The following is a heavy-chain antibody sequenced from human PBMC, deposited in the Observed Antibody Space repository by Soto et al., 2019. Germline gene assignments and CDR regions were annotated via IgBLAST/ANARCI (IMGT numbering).Heavy chain of an antibody. CDR1: GLTFSNYA. CDR2: MSGSSSTT. J-gene: IGHJ4*02. V-gene: IGHV3-23*01. D-gene: IGHD1-7*01. Sequence: PGGSLRLSCATSGLTFSNYAMSWVRQAPGGGLEWVSSMSGSSSTTYSADSVKGRFTISRDRSKNTLYLQMSSLRAEDTALYYGAKNQERELPRGIGCWGRGTRVTVGS. CDR3: AKNQERELPRGIGC.